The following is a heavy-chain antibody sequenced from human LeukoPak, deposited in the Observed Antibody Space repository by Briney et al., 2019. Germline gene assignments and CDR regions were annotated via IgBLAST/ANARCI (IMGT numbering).Heavy chain of an antibody. CDR1: GFTFSSYA. J-gene: IGHJ4*02. Sequence: GSLRLSCAASGFTFSSYAMSWVRQAPGKGLEWVSAISGSGGSTFYADSGEGRFTISRDNSKNSLYLQMNSLRAEDTAVYYCARDSPYGSGTYLADWGQGTLVTVSS. CDR2: ISGSGGST. V-gene: IGHV3-23*01. D-gene: IGHD3-10*01. CDR3: ARDSPYGSGTYLAD.